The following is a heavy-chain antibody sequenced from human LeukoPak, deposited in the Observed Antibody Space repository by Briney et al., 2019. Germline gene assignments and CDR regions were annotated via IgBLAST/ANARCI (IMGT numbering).Heavy chain of an antibody. CDR1: GFSFSSYA. V-gene: IGHV3-23*01. CDR3: ARESRGSYYGEHNFDY. CDR2: MSSSDDGR. D-gene: IGHD1-26*01. Sequence: GGSLRLSCATSGFSFSSYAMSWVRQAPGKGLEWVSAMSSSDDGRYYAASVRGRFTISRDTSRSTLYLQMNSLRAEDTAVYYCARESRGSYYGEHNFDYWGQGTLVTVSS. J-gene: IGHJ4*02.